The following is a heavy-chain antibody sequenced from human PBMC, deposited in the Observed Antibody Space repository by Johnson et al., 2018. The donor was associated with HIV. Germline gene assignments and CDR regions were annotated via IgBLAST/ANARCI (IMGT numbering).Heavy chain of an antibody. J-gene: IGHJ3*01. CDR2: ISGSGGST. CDR3: AKTRMGGILDAFDL. D-gene: IGHD3-10*01. Sequence: VQLVESGGGLVQPGGSLRLSCAASGFAFSSYAMTWVRQAPGKGLEWVSAISGSGGSTYYADSVKGQFTISRDNSKNTLYLQMNSLTIEDTAVFYCAKTRMGGILDAFDLWGQGTMVIVS. V-gene: IGHV3-23*04. CDR1: GFAFSSYA.